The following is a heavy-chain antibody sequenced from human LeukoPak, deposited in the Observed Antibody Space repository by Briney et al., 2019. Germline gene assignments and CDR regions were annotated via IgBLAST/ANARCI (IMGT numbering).Heavy chain of an antibody. CDR1: GFTFSSYG. CDR2: IWYDGSNK. D-gene: IGHD3-22*01. J-gene: IGHJ4*02. Sequence: GGSLRLSCAASGFTFSSYGMHWVRQAPGKGLEWVAVIWYDGSNKYYADSVKGRFTISRDNSKNTLYLQMDTLGAEDTAVYYCAKVRETSGFYRYFDYWGQGTLVTVSS. CDR3: AKVRETSGFYRYFDY. V-gene: IGHV3-33*06.